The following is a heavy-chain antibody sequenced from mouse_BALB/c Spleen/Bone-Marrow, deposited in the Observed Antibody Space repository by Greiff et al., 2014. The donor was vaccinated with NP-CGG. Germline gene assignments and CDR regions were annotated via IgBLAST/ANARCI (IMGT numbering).Heavy chain of an antibody. D-gene: IGHD1-1*01. CDR1: GFNIKDTY. CDR3: AYGSSYVYFDY. CDR2: IDPANGNT. J-gene: IGHJ2*01. Sequence: VQLQQPGAELVKPGASVKLSCTASGFNIKDTYMHWVKQRPEQGLEWIGRIDPANGNTKYDPKFQGKATITADTSSNTAYLQLSSLTSEDTAVYYCAYGSSYVYFDYWGQGTTLTVSS. V-gene: IGHV14-3*02.